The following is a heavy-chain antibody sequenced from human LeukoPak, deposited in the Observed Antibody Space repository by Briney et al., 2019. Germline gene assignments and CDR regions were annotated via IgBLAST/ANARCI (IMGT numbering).Heavy chain of an antibody. V-gene: IGHV3-7*03. CDR1: GFMFSSNW. Sequence: GGSLRLSCAASGFMFSSNWMSWVRLAPGKGLEWVANIKEDGTETYYVDSVKGRFTISRDNAKNSLYLQMNSLRVEDTAVYYCAREGRSLQTYWGQGTLVTVSS. J-gene: IGHJ4*02. CDR2: IKEDGTET. D-gene: IGHD5-24*01. CDR3: AREGRSLQTY.